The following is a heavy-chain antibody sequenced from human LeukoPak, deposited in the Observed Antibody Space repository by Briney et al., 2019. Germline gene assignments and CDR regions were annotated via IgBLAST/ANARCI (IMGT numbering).Heavy chain of an antibody. CDR3: ARGFPSDTRNY. CDR2: IYYTGIT. V-gene: IGHV4-59*01. J-gene: IGHJ4*02. Sequence: PPETLSLTCTVSDDSLNRYYWSWIRQPPGQGLEWMGYIYYTGITSYSPSLKSRVTIAKDTSKNQFSLRRSSLTAADTAVYFCARGFPSDTRNYWGQGTLVTVSS. CDR1: DDSLNRYY.